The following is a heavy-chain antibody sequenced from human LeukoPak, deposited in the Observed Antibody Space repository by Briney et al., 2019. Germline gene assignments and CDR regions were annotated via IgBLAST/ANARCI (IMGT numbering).Heavy chain of an antibody. CDR3: ARGGRYYESSGYYHDAFDI. Sequence: GGSLRLSCAASRFTFSTYAMNWVRQAPGKGLECVSTIGGSSGATYYADSVKGRFIVSRDNSKNTLYLQMNSLRAEDTAVYYCARGGRYYESSGYYHDAFDIWGQGTMVTVSS. CDR1: RFTFSTYA. D-gene: IGHD3-22*01. V-gene: IGHV3-23*01. CDR2: IGGSSGAT. J-gene: IGHJ3*02.